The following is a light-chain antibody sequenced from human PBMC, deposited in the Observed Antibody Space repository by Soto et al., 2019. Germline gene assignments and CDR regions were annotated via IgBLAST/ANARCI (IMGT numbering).Light chain of an antibody. V-gene: IGKV1-27*01. Sequence: DIQILHSPSPLSASVGDRVTITCRARPGISNFLAWYQHKPGKVPKLLISAASTLQSGVPSRFSGSGSGTDFTLTISSLPPEDVANYYWQKYISGPSLTCGGGTKVEIK. CDR2: AAS. CDR3: QKYISGPSLT. CDR1: PGISNF. J-gene: IGKJ4*01.